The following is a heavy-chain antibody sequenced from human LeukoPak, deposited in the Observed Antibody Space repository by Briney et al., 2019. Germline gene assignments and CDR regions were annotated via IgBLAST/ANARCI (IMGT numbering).Heavy chain of an antibody. D-gene: IGHD1-26*01. CDR2: ISWNSGSI. CDR1: GFTFDDYA. Sequence: GRSLRLSCAASGFTFDDYAMHWVRQAPGKGLEWVSGISWNSGSIGYADSVKGRFTISRDNAKNSLYVQMNSLRAEDTAVYYCARDYLGGATTFDYWGQGTLVTVSS. CDR3: ARDYLGGATTFDY. J-gene: IGHJ4*02. V-gene: IGHV3-9*01.